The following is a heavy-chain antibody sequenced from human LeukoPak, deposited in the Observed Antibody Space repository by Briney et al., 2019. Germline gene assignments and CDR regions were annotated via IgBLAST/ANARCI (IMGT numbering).Heavy chain of an antibody. Sequence: ASVKVSCKASGYTFTSYGISWVRQAPGQGLEWMGWISAYNANTNYAQKVQGRVTMTKDTSTSTAYMELRSLRSEDTAVYYCERVQSPWSFGVVTARIVDAFDIWGQGTMVTVSS. CDR2: ISAYNANT. CDR3: ERVQSPWSFGVVTARIVDAFDI. V-gene: IGHV1-18*04. J-gene: IGHJ3*02. CDR1: GYTFTSYG. D-gene: IGHD2-21*02.